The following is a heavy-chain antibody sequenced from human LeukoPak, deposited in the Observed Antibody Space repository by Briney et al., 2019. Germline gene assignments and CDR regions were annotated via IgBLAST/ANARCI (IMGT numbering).Heavy chain of an antibody. V-gene: IGHV4-34*01. CDR3: ARNRYYYGSGTYGVPNWFDP. J-gene: IGHJ5*02. Sequence: SETLSLTCAVYGGSFSGYYWSWIRQPPGKGLEWIGEINHSGSTNYNPSLKSRVTISVDTSKNQFSLKLSSVTAADTAVYYCARNRYYYGSGTYGVPNWFDPWGQGTLVTVSS. CDR2: INHSGST. CDR1: GGSFSGYY. D-gene: IGHD3-10*01.